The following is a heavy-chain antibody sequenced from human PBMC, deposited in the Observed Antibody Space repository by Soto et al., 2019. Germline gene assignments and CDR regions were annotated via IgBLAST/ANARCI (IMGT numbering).Heavy chain of an antibody. D-gene: IGHD3-22*01. J-gene: IGHJ4*01. CDR3: TTDSYITSIIVRFDY. V-gene: IGHV3-15*07. CDR2: VKSKNDGGTT. Sequence: GGSLRLSCAASGFTFSHAWINGVRQAPGKGLEWVGRVKSKNDGGTTDFAAPVKGRFAISRDDSKNMVYLEMNSLQTEDTAIYYCTTDSYITSIIVRFDYWGHGTLVTVSS. CDR1: GFTFSHAW.